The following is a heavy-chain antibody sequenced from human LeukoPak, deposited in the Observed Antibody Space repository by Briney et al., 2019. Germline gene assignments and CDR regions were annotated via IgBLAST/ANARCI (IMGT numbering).Heavy chain of an antibody. CDR3: ARNQQWLTH. V-gene: IGHV4-34*01. D-gene: IGHD6-19*01. J-gene: IGHJ4*02. Sequence: LRLSCAASGFTFSAYEMNWVRQAPGKGLEWIGEIYHSGSTNYNPSLKSRVTISVDKSKNQFSLKLSSVTAADTAVYYCARNQQWLTHWGQGTLVTVSS. CDR1: GFTFSAYE. CDR2: IYHSGST.